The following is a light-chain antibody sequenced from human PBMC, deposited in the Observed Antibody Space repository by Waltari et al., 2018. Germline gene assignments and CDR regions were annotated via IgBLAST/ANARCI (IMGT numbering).Light chain of an antibody. CDR2: RIS. V-gene: IGKV2-24*01. CDR3: LQATHFPLT. Sequence: DIVLTQTPLSSPVALGQPASISCRSSHSLLHSDGNTYLSWLHQRPGQPPRLLLYRISNRFSGVPDRFSGSGAGTDFTLKISRVEAEDVGVYYCLQATHFPLTFGGGPRWRSN. CDR1: HSLLHSDGNTY. J-gene: IGKJ4*01.